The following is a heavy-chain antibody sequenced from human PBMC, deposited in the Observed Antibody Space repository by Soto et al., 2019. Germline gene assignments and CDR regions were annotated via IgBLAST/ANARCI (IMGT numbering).Heavy chain of an antibody. Sequence: EVQLVESGGGLIQPGGSLRLSCAVSGFTVSNNYMSWVRQAPGKGLEGVSVIYSGGYTAYGDSVKGRITISRDNSKNTIFLQIKSPEAAGTAVFYWVRATGGGGYWGQGTLVTVSS. CDR3: VRATGGGGY. V-gene: IGHV3-53*01. D-gene: IGHD3-10*01. CDR2: IYSGGYT. CDR1: GFTVSNNY. J-gene: IGHJ4*02.